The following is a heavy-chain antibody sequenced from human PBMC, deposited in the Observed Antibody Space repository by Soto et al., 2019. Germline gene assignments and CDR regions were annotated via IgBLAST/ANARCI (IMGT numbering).Heavy chain of an antibody. J-gene: IGHJ6*02. CDR2: ISAYNGNT. V-gene: IGHV1-18*01. CDR1: GYTVTSYG. CDR3: ARGVTGPYCYYGMDV. Sequence: QVQLVQSGAEVKKPGASVKVSCKASGYTVTSYGISWVRQAPGQGLEWMGWISAYNGNTNYAQKLQGRVTMTTDTSTGTAYTELRILRSAATAVYYFARGVTGPYCYYGMDVWGQGTTVTVSS. D-gene: IGHD1-1*01.